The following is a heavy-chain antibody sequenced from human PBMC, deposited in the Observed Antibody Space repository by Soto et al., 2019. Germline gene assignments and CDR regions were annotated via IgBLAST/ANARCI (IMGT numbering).Heavy chain of an antibody. CDR3: ARFRTGSGSPTRIDY. V-gene: IGHV1-18*01. Sequence: ASVKVSCKASGYTFTSYGISWVRQAPGQGLEWMGWISAYNGNTNYAQKLQGRVTMTTDTSTSTAYMELRSLRSDDTALYYCARFRTGSGSPTRIDYWGQGTLVTVSS. J-gene: IGHJ4*02. D-gene: IGHD3-10*01. CDR1: GYTFTSYG. CDR2: ISAYNGNT.